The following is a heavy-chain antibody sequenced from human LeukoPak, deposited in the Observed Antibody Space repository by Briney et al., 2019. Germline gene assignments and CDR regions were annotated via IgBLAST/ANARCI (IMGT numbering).Heavy chain of an antibody. J-gene: IGHJ6*03. CDR2: ISSSSSTI. CDR1: GFTFSSYS. CDR3: ARPHLPDDFWCGYYFYYYYYMDV. V-gene: IGHV3-48*01. D-gene: IGHD3-3*01. Sequence: PGGSLRLSCAASGFTFSSYSMNWVRQAPGKGPEWVSYISSSSSTIYYADSVKGRFTISRDNAKNSLYLQMNSLRAEDTAVYYCARPHLPDDFWCGYYFYYYYYMDVWGKGTTVTVSS.